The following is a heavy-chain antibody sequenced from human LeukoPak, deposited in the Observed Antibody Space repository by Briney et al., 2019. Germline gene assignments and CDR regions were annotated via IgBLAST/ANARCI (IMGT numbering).Heavy chain of an antibody. Sequence: ASVKVSCKASGYTFTDSYMHWVRQAPGQGLEWMGWITPNSGATKYAQKFRGRVSMTRDTSINTAYMELSRLRSDDTAIYYCARVSRFYYDSSGDFDYWGQGTLVSVSS. CDR1: GYTFTDSY. CDR2: ITPNSGAT. D-gene: IGHD3-22*01. V-gene: IGHV1-2*02. CDR3: ARVSRFYYDSSGDFDY. J-gene: IGHJ4*02.